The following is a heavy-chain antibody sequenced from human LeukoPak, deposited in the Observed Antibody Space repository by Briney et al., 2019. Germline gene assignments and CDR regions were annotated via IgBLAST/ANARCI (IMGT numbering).Heavy chain of an antibody. CDR3: AKDISGGGLGFDY. J-gene: IGHJ4*02. CDR1: GGSISSYY. Sequence: SETLSLTCTVCGGSISSYYWSWIRQPPGKGLEWIGYIYYCGSSNYSPSLMSRVTISVDTSKNQFPLKLSSGTAADTAVYYCAKDISGGGLGFDYWGQGTLVTVSS. V-gene: IGHV4-59*01. D-gene: IGHD3-10*01. CDR2: IYYCGSS.